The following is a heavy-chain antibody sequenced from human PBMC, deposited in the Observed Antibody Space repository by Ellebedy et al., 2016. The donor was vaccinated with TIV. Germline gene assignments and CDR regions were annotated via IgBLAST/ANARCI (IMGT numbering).Heavy chain of an antibody. V-gene: IGHV3-7*01. Sequence: GESLKISCAASGFTFSNYCMSWVRQAPGKGLEWVANIKQGGSDIHYADSVKGRFTISRDNAKSSLYLQMNSLRAEDTAVYYCAREAISYATSGYYFDYWGQGTLVTVSS. J-gene: IGHJ4*02. CDR2: IKQGGSDI. CDR1: GFTFSNYC. D-gene: IGHD3-16*01. CDR3: AREAISYATSGYYFDY.